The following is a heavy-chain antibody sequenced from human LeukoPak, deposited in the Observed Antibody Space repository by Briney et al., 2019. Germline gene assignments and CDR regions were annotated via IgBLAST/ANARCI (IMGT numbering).Heavy chain of an antibody. V-gene: IGHV3-21*01. CDR3: AKEIWPTVTTPGRTYFDY. CDR2: ITSSGTYI. J-gene: IGHJ4*02. D-gene: IGHD4-11*01. CDR1: GFTFNNYN. Sequence: PGGSLRLSCAASGFTFNNYNMNSVRQAPGKALEWVSSITSSGTYIFYADSVKGRFTISRDNSKNTLYLQMNSLRAEDTAVYYCAKEIWPTVTTPGRTYFDYWGQGTLVTVSS.